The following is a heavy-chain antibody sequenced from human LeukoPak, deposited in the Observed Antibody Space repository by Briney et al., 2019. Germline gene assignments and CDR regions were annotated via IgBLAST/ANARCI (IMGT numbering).Heavy chain of an antibody. CDR1: GGSISSYY. J-gene: IGHJ6*02. CDR3: ARVGGFWSGYYDYYYYGMDV. Sequence: KPSETLSLTCTVSGGSISSYYWSWIRQPPGKGLEWIGYIYYSGSTNYNPSLKSRVTISVDTSKNQFSLKLSSVTAADTAVYYCARVGGFWSGYYDYYYYGMDVWGQGTTVTVSS. CDR2: IYYSGST. V-gene: IGHV4-59*01. D-gene: IGHD3-3*01.